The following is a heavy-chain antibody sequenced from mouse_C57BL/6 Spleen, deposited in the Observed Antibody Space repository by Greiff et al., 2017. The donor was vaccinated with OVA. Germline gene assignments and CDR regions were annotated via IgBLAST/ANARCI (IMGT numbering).Heavy chain of an antibody. J-gene: IGHJ3*01. CDR2: INPNYGTT. V-gene: IGHV1-39*01. D-gene: IGHD2-4*01. CDR3: ALIYYDYKAWFAY. Sequence: VQLQQSGPELVKPGASVKISCKASGYSFTDYNMNWVSQRNGKSLEWIGVINPNYGTTIYNQKFKGKATLTADQSSSTAYMQLNSLTSEDSTVYYCALIYYDYKAWFAYWGQGTLVTVSA. CDR1: GYSFTDYN.